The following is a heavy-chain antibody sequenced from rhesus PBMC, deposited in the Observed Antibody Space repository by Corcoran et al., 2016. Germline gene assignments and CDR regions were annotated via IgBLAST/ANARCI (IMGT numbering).Heavy chain of an antibody. J-gene: IGHJ4*01. D-gene: IGHD3S6*01. CDR2: IYWDDDK. Sequence: QVTLKESGPALVKPTQTLTLTCTFSGFSLTTSGMGVGWIRQPPGKALEWLALIYWDDDKRYSTSLKSRLTISKDTSKNQVVLTMINMDPVDTATYYCARYYEDDYGYYYTRYYFDYWGQGVLVTVSS. CDR1: GFSLTTSGMG. V-gene: IGHV2-174*01. CDR3: ARYYEDDYGYYYTRYYFDY.